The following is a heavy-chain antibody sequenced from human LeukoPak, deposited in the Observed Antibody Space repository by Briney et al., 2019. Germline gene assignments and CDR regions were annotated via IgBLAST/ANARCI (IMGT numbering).Heavy chain of an antibody. CDR2: IWYDGSNK. V-gene: IGHV3-33*06. Sequence: GGSLRLSCAASGFTFSNYGMHWVRQAPGKGLEWVAVIWYDGSNKYYADSVKGRFTISRDNSKNTLYLQMNDLRAEDTAVYYCAKDYSSGDPVDYWGQGTLVTVSS. J-gene: IGHJ4*02. D-gene: IGHD7-27*01. CDR1: GFTFSNYG. CDR3: AKDYSSGDPVDY.